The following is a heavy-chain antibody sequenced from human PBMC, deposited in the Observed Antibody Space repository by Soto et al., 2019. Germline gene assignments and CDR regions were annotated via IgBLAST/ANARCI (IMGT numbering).Heavy chain of an antibody. Sequence: GGSLRLSCAASGFTLSRYAMSWVRQAPGKGLEWVSAISGSGGSTYYADSVKGRFTISRDNSKNTLYLQMKSLRAEDTAVYYCAKDRDSSSCLNRFASWGQGTLVLVSS. V-gene: IGHV3-23*01. J-gene: IGHJ5*01. D-gene: IGHD6-13*01. CDR2: ISGSGGST. CDR1: GFTLSRYA. CDR3: AKDRDSSSCLNRFAS.